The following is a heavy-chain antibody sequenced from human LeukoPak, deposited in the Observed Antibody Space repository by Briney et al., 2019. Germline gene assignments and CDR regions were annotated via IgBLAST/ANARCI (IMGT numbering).Heavy chain of an antibody. Sequence: SETLSLTCAVYGGSFSGYYWSWIRQPPGKGLEWIGEINHSGSTNYNPSLKSRVTISVDTSKNQFSLKLSSVPAADTAVYYCARIHGAVVPAADNEPEVNTPYYYYYYGMDVWGQGTTVTVSS. CDR3: ARIHGAVVPAADNEPEVNTPYYYYYYGMDV. D-gene: IGHD2-2*01. CDR1: GGSFSGYY. J-gene: IGHJ6*02. CDR2: INHSGST. V-gene: IGHV4-34*01.